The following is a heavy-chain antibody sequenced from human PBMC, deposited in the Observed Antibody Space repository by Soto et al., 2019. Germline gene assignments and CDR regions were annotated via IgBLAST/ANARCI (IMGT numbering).Heavy chain of an antibody. D-gene: IGHD6-13*01. Sequence: EVQLLESGGGLVQPGGSLRLSCAASGFTFSSYAMSWVRQAPGKGLEGVSAISGSGDRTYYADSVKGRFTISRDNSKNTLYLQMNSLRAEDMAVYYCGEDRGSGSSSWYNGWFDPWGQGTLVTVSS. J-gene: IGHJ5*02. CDR2: ISGSGDRT. CDR3: GEDRGSGSSSWYNGWFDP. V-gene: IGHV3-23*01. CDR1: GFTFSSYA.